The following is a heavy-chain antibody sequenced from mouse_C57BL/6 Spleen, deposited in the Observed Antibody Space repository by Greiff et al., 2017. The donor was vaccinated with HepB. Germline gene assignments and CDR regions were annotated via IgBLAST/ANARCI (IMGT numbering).Heavy chain of an antibody. CDR3: ARNEKDEEMVTYYFDY. D-gene: IGHD2-2*01. V-gene: IGHV1-19*01. Sequence: VQLQSGPVLVKPGASVKMSCKASGYTFTDYYMNWVKQSHGKSLEWIGVINPYNGGTSYNQKFKGKATLTVDKSSSTAYMELNSLTSEDSAVYYCARNEKDEEMVTYYFDYWGQGTTLTVSS. CDR2: INPYNGGT. CDR1: GYTFTDYY. J-gene: IGHJ2*01.